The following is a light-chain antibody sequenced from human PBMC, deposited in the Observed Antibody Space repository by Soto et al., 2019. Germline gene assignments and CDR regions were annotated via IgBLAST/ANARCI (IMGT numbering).Light chain of an antibody. CDR2: SNN. CDR3: AAWDASLNAVV. Sequence: QSVLTQPPSASGTPGQRVTISCSGSSSNIGSNTVNWYQQLPATAPKLLIYSNNQRPSGVPDRLSGSKSGTSASLAISGLQSEDEADYYCAAWDASLNAVVFGGGTKLTVL. V-gene: IGLV1-44*01. J-gene: IGLJ2*01. CDR1: SSNIGSNT.